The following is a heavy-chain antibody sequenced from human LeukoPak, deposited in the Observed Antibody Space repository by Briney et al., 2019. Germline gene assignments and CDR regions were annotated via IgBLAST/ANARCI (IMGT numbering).Heavy chain of an antibody. V-gene: IGHV4-39*07. D-gene: IGHD4-23*01. CDR3: ARDETTVVTPTWFDP. CDR1: DGSISTYY. J-gene: IGHJ5*02. CDR2: IYYSGST. Sequence: TSETLSLTCTASDGSISTYYWGWIREPPGKGLEWIGSIYYSGSTYYNPSLKSRVTISVDTSKNQFSLKLNSVTAADTAVYYCARDETTVVTPTWFDPWGQGTLVTVSS.